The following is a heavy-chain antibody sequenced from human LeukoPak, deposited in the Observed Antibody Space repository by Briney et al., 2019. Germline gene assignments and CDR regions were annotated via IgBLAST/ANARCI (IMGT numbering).Heavy chain of an antibody. Sequence: ASVNVSCKVSGYTLTELSMHWVRQAPGKGLEWMGGFDPEDGETIYAQKFQGRVTMTEDTSTDTAYMELSSLRSEDTAVYYCATFPPNPTTVDHDYWGQGILVTVSS. CDR3: ATFPPNPTTVDHDY. J-gene: IGHJ4*02. CDR1: GYTLTELS. D-gene: IGHD4-23*01. V-gene: IGHV1-24*01. CDR2: FDPEDGET.